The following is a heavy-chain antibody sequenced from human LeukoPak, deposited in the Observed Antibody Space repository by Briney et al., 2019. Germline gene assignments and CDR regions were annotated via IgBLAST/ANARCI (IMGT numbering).Heavy chain of an antibody. CDR2: LYTSGST. CDR1: GDSISSSSYY. V-gene: IGHV4-61*02. CDR3: ARDVSHRLFYDSSGYYILFDY. J-gene: IGHJ4*02. D-gene: IGHD3-22*01. Sequence: SETLSLTCTVSGDSISSSSYYWNWIRQPAGKGLEWIGRLYTSGSTNYNPSLKSRVTISVDTSKNQFSLKLSSVTAADTAVYYCARDVSHRLFYDSSGYYILFDYWGQGTLVTVSS.